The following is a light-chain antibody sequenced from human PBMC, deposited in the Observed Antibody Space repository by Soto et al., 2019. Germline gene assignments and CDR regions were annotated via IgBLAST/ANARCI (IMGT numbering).Light chain of an antibody. V-gene: IGKV4-1*01. Sequence: DIVMTQSPDSLAVSLGERATINCKSSQSVLYSSNNKNYLAWYQQKPGQPPKLLIYWASTRESGVPDRFSGSGSGTDVTLTIRSLHAEDVAVYDCQQYYSTLFTFGPGTKVDIK. CDR3: QQYYSTLFT. J-gene: IGKJ3*01. CDR1: QSVLYSSNNKNY. CDR2: WAS.